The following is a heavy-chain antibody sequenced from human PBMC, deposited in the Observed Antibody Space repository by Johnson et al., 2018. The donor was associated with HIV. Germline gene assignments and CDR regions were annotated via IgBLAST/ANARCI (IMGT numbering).Heavy chain of an antibody. CDR3: ANLLFLQWLAPDDGFDI. V-gene: IGHV3-30*02. Sequence: VQLVESGGGVVQPGGSLRLSCVASGFTFSSYGIHWVRQAPGKGLEWVAFIRYDGSNKYYADSVKGRFTISRDNSKDTLFLQMDSLRPEDTAVYYCANLLFLQWLAPDDGFDIWGQGTMVTVSS. J-gene: IGHJ3*02. D-gene: IGHD3-3*01. CDR2: IRYDGSNK. CDR1: GFTFSSYG.